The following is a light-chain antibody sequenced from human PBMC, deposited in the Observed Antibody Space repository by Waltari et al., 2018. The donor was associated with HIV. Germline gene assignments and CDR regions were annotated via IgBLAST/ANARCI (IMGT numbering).Light chain of an antibody. CDR1: TSNIETEA. CDR2: RNY. CDR3: VSYDSRLDERL. V-gene: IGLV1-47*01. Sequence: QSVLTQPPSVSGTPGQTVTISCSGSTSNIETEALYWYQQLQGTAPKLIIYRNYKLPSGVSDRFSCSKSGASASLVISGLRSEDEAHYYCVSYDSRLDERLFGGGTKLTVL. J-gene: IGLJ3*02.